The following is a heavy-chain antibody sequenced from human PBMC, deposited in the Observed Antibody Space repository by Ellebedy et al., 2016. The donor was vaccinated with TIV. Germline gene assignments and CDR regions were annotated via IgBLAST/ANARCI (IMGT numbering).Heavy chain of an antibody. CDR2: FGVSGDTT. Sequence: PGGSLRLSCAASGFTFSTYAMSWLRQAPGKGLEWVSGFGVSGDTTYYVDSVKGRFTISRDNSKSTVDLQMNSLRVEDTAVYFCAKDRTPGDGYWVFDDWGQGTLVTVSS. D-gene: IGHD5-18*01. CDR1: GFTFSTYA. CDR3: AKDRTPGDGYWVFDD. J-gene: IGHJ4*02. V-gene: IGHV3-23*01.